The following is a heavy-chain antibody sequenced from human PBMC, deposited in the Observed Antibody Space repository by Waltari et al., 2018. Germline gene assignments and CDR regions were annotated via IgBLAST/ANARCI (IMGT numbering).Heavy chain of an antibody. Sequence: QVQLVQSGAEVKKPGASVKVSCKTSGYTFTNYDINWVRQATGQGIEWMGWINPNNGNTGFSQKFQDRLLMTANTAITTAYMELTGLTSDDTAVYYCARGAAPGKGAHWFDPWGQGTLVIVSS. CDR3: ARGAAPGKGAHWFDP. CDR2: INPNNGNT. V-gene: IGHV1-8*01. CDR1: GYTFTNYD. D-gene: IGHD6-13*01. J-gene: IGHJ5*02.